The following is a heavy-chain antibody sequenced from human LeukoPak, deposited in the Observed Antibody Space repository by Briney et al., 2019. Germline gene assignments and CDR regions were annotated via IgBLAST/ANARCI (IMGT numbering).Heavy chain of an antibody. J-gene: IGHJ4*02. CDR2: INPNSGGT. CDR1: GYTFTGYY. Sequence: ASVKVSCKASGYTFTGYYMHWVRQAPGQGLEWMGWINPNSGGTNYAQKFQGRVTMTRDTSISTAYMELSRLRSDDTAVYYCARDPGGYSSSWYPYYWGQGTLVTVSS. V-gene: IGHV1-2*02. D-gene: IGHD6-13*01. CDR3: ARDPGGYSSSWYPYY.